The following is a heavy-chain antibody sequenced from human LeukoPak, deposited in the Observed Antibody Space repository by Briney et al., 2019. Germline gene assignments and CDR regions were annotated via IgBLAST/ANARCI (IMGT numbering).Heavy chain of an antibody. CDR3: ARDSAIVVLAYMDV. V-gene: IGHV3-21*01. Sequence: PGGSLRLSCAASGFSFSDYHMNWVRQAPGKGLEWVSSISSRSRYIYYADSVKGRFTTSRDSTKNSLYLQMNNLRAEDTGVYYCARDSAIVVLAYMDVWGKGTTVTVSS. CDR1: GFSFSDYH. J-gene: IGHJ6*03. D-gene: IGHD2-15*01. CDR2: ISSRSRYI.